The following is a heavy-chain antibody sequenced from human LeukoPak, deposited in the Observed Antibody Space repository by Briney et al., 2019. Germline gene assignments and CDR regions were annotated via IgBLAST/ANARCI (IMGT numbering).Heavy chain of an antibody. CDR3: ARTSSGYDFFDY. CDR1: GYTFTSYY. J-gene: IGHJ4*02. V-gene: IGHV1-46*01. CDR2: INPSGGST. D-gene: IGHD5-12*01. Sequence: ASVKVSCKASGYTFTSYYMHWVRQAPGQGLEWMGIINPSGGSTSYAQKFRGRVTMTRDTSTSTVYMELSSLRSEDTAVYYCARTSSGYDFFDYWGQGTLVTVSS.